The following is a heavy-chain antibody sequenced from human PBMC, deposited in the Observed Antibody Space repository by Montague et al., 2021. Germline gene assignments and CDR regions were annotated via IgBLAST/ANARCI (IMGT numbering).Heavy chain of an antibody. Sequence: SETLSLTCTVSGGSISSFYWCWIRQPPEKGLELIAYIYYSGSAGGTTNYNPSLKSRVTISVDSSKNQLSLQLTPVTTADTAVYYCARGRGNSYVSFDSWGQGTLVSVPS. CDR2: IYYSGSAGGTT. V-gene: IGHV4-59*13. CDR3: ARGRGNSYVSFDS. J-gene: IGHJ4*02. D-gene: IGHD5-18*01. CDR1: GGSISSFY.